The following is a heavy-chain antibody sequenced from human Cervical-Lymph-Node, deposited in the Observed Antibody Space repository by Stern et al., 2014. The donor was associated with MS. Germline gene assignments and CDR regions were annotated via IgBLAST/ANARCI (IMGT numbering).Heavy chain of an antibody. CDR2: IYWNDEK. D-gene: IGHD3-22*01. CDR3: VHTLPTYYDSTGPDAFDV. J-gene: IGHJ3*01. CDR1: GFSLSTSGVG. V-gene: IGHV2-5*01. Sequence: QVTLRESGPTLVKPTETLTLTCTFSGFSLSTSGVGVGWIRQPPGKALEWLALIYWNDEKRYSPSLMNRLTIPKDTSKTQVVLTMTNVDPVDTATYFCVHTLPTYYDSTGPDAFDVWGQGTMVTVSS.